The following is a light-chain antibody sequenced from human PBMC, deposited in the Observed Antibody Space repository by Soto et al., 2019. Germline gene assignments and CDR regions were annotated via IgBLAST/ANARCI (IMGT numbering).Light chain of an antibody. CDR2: GAS. CDR3: QESYSTLWGT. Sequence: DIQMTQSPSSLSASVGDRVTITCQTSQSINTYLTWYQQKPGKAPKLLIYGASSLQSGVPLRFSGSGSGTDFTLTISSLEPEDFATYYCQESYSTLWGTCGQGTKVQIK. CDR1: QSINTY. J-gene: IGKJ1*01. V-gene: IGKV1-39*01.